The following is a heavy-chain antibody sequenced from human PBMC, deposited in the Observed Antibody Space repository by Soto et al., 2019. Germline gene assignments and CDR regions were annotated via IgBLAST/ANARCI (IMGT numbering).Heavy chain of an antibody. CDR2: IIPIFGTA. CDR1: GGTFSSYA. J-gene: IGHJ1*01. D-gene: IGHD6-19*01. V-gene: IGHV1-69*12. CDR3: ARAMAVADAEYFQH. Sequence: QVQLVQSGAEVKKPGSSVKVSCKASGGTFSSYAISWVRQAPGQGLEWMGGIIPIFGTANYAQKFQGRVTITADESTSTAYTELSSLRSEDTAVYYCARAMAVADAEYFQHWGQGTLVTVSS.